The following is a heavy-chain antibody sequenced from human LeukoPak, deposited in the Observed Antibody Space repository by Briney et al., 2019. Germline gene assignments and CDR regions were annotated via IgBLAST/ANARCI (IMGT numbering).Heavy chain of an antibody. Sequence: GGSLRLSCAASGFTFSSYEMNWVRQAPGKGLEWVSYISSSGSTIYYADSVKGRFTISRDNAKNSLYLQMNSLRAEDTAVYYCARGLYSRTTVTTLAFDIWGQGTMVTASS. CDR3: ARGLYSRTTVTTLAFDI. CDR1: GFTFSSYE. CDR2: ISSSGSTI. V-gene: IGHV3-48*03. D-gene: IGHD4-17*01. J-gene: IGHJ3*02.